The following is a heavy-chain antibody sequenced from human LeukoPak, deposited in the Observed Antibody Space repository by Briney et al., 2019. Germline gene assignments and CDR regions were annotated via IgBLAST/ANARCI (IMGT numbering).Heavy chain of an antibody. CDR3: ARDGSGRYSFDS. D-gene: IGHD6-19*01. V-gene: IGHV3-11*04. J-gene: IGHJ4*02. Sequence: PGGSLRLSCAASGFTFRDYYMNWIRQAPGKGLEWVSCISSSSYTIYYADSVKGRFTISRDNAKNSLYLQMNNLRAEDTAVYYCARDGSGRYSFDSWGQGTLVTVSS. CDR2: ISSSSYTI. CDR1: GFTFRDYY.